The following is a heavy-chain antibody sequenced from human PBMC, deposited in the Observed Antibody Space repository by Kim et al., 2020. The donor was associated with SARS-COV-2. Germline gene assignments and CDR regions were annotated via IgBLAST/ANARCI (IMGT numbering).Heavy chain of an antibody. CDR2: INPNSGDT. Sequence: ASVKVSCKASGYTFTGYYMHWVRQAPGQGLEWMGRINPNSGDTNYAQKFQGRVTMTRDTSISTAYMELSRLRSDDTAVYYCARETQRGYSGPVRAFDIWGQGTMVTVSS. CDR1: GYTFTGYY. D-gene: IGHD5-12*01. J-gene: IGHJ3*02. CDR3: ARETQRGYSGPVRAFDI. V-gene: IGHV1-2*06.